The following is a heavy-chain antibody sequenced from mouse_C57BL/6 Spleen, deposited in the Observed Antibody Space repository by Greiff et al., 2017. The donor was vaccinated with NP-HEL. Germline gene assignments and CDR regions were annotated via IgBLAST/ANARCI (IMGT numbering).Heavy chain of an antibody. V-gene: IGHV1-52*01. J-gene: IGHJ2*01. Sequence: QVQLKQPGAELVRPGSSVKLSCKASGYTFTSYWMHWVKQRPIQGLEWIGNIDPSDSETHYNQKFKDKATLTVDKSSSTAYMQLSSLTSEDSAVYYCARSHYYGSSSYFDYWGQGTTLTVSS. D-gene: IGHD1-1*01. CDR3: ARSHYYGSSSYFDY. CDR2: IDPSDSET. CDR1: GYTFTSYW.